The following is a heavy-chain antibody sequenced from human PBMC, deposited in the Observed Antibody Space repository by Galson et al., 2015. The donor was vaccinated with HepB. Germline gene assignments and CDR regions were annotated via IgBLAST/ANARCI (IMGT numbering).Heavy chain of an antibody. V-gene: IGHV1-2*02. Sequence: SVKVSCKASGYTFTGYYIHWVRQAPGQGLEWVGWINPNSGGTNYAQKFQGRVTMTRDTSISTAYMELSSLRSDDTAVYYCARPYCSSTNCLPDYWGQGTLVTVSS. CDR1: GYTFTGYY. CDR3: ARPYCSSTNCLPDY. D-gene: IGHD2-2*01. CDR2: INPNSGGT. J-gene: IGHJ4*02.